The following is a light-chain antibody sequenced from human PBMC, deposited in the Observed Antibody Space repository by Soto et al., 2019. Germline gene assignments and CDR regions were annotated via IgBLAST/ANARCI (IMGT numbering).Light chain of an antibody. CDR1: QSVSSIN. V-gene: IGKV3-20*01. CDR2: GAS. Sequence: EIVLTQSPGTLSFSPGERAALSCSASQSVSSINLAWYQQTPGQAPRLLIYGASNRATGIPDRFSGSGSGTDFALTITRLEPEDFAVYYCQQFGSSQYTFGQGTKLEIK. J-gene: IGKJ2*01. CDR3: QQFGSSQYT.